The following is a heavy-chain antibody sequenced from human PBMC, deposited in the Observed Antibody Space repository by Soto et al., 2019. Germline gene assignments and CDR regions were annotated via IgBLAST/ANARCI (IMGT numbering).Heavy chain of an antibody. CDR2: IYYSGST. V-gene: IGHV4-31*03. J-gene: IGHJ4*02. Sequence: SETLSLTCTVSGGSISSGGYYWSWIRQHPGKGLERIGYIYYSGSTYYNPSLKSRVTISVDTSKNQFSLKLSSVTAADTAVYYCARFSILDSLDYWGQGTLVTVSS. CDR1: GGSISSGGYY. D-gene: IGHD2-8*01. CDR3: ARFSILDSLDY.